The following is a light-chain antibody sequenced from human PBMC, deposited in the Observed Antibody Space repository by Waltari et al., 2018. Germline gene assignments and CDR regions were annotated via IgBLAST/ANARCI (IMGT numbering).Light chain of an antibody. CDR2: AVS. CDR3: FSYAGSNSFA. CDR1: SNDIGSYNF. J-gene: IGLJ2*01. V-gene: IGLV2-23*02. Sequence: QSALTQPASVSGSPGQPLTVSCIGTSNDIGSYNFVSWFQQPPGRAPKLILYAVSERPLGVSNRFSGSKSGNTASLTISGLQAEDEADYYCFSYAGSNSFAFGGGTRVTVL.